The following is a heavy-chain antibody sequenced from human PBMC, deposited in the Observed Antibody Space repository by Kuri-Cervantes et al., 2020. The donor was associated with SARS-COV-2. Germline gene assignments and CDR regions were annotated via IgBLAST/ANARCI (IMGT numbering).Heavy chain of an antibody. D-gene: IGHD3-3*01. J-gene: IGHJ3*02. CDR3: ARDYLGWDDLDAFDI. CDR2: IYHSGST. V-gene: IGHV4-38-2*02. Sequence: GSLRLSCTVSGYSTSSGYYWGWIRQPPGKGLEWIGSIYHSGSTYYNPSLKSRVTISVDTSKNQFSLKLSSVTAADTAVYYCARDYLGWDDLDAFDIWGQGTMVTVSS. CDR1: GYSTSSGYY.